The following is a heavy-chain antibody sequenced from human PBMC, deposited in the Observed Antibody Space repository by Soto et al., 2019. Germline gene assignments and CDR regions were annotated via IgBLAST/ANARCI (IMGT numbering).Heavy chain of an antibody. CDR1: GYTFTGYY. Sequence: GASVKVSCKASGYTFTGYYMHWVRQAPGQGLEWMGWINPNSGGTNYAQKFQGRVTMTRDTSISTAYMELSRLRSDDTAVYYCARGGDPVTTRGGWFDPWGQGTLVTVSS. V-gene: IGHV1-2*02. CDR2: INPNSGGT. D-gene: IGHD4-17*01. CDR3: ARGGDPVTTRGGWFDP. J-gene: IGHJ5*02.